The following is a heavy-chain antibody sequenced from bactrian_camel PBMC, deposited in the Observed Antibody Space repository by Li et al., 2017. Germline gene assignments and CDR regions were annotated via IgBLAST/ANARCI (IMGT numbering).Heavy chain of an antibody. V-gene: IGHV3S55*01. Sequence: HVQLVESGGGSVQAGGSLKLSRVASDYTYSTYCMGWFRQVPGKEREGVATIVGNKITSYADSVKGRFNISIDDAKNTLYLVMNSLKPEDTAMYYCAADAVNLQLARGYNYWGQGTQVTVS. D-gene: IGHD6*01. CDR2: IVGNKIT. CDR1: DYTYSTYC. J-gene: IGHJ4*01. CDR3: AADAVNLQLARGYNY.